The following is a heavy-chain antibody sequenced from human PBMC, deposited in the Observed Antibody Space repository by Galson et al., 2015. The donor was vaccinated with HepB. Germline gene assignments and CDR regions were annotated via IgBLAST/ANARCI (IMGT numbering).Heavy chain of an antibody. CDR1: GFTFSSYA. J-gene: IGHJ4*02. CDR3: ARGYDILTGYYLFGY. D-gene: IGHD3-9*01. V-gene: IGHV3-30-3*01. CDR2: ISYDGSNK. Sequence: SLRLSCAASGFTFSSYAMHWVRQAPGKGLEWVAVISYDGSNKYYADSVKGRFTISRDNSKNTLYLQMNSLRAEDTAVYYCARGYDILTGYYLFGYWGQGTLVTVSS.